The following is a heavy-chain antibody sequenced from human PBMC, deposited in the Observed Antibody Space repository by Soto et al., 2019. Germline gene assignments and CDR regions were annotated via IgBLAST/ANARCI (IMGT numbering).Heavy chain of an antibody. V-gene: IGHV1-18*01. J-gene: IGHJ6*02. CDR3: ASGGVDYYYYGMDV. CDR2: ISAYNGNT. Sequence: ASVSVSCKASSYTFSSYGISWVRQAPGQGLYWMGWISAYNGNTNYAQKLQGRVTMTTDTSTSTVYMELSSLRSDDTAVYYCASGGVDYYYYGMDVWGQGTTVTVSS. D-gene: IGHD3-10*01. CDR1: SYTFSSYG.